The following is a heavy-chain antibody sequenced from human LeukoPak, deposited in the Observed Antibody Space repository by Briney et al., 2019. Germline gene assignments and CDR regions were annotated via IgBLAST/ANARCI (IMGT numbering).Heavy chain of an antibody. CDR2: ITDSGGDT. D-gene: IGHD2-2*01. Sequence: GGSLTLSCIASGFTFSNYAMSWVRQAPGTGLEWFSAITDSGGDTYYSDSVKGRFIISRDNSKNSLYLHMNSLRAEDTAVYHCAKGSSASRPYYFDYWGQGTLVTVSS. V-gene: IGHV3-23*01. CDR3: AKGSSASRPYYFDY. CDR1: GFTFSNYA. J-gene: IGHJ4*02.